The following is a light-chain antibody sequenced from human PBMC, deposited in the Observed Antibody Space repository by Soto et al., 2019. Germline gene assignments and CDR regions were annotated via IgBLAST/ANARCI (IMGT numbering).Light chain of an antibody. V-gene: IGKV1-33*01. CDR2: DAS. CDR3: QQYDNLPT. J-gene: IGKJ5*01. CDR1: QDIINY. Sequence: DIQMTQSPSYLSASVGARVTITCQASQDIINYLNWYQQKPGKAPKLLIYDASNLETWVPSRFSGSGSGTDFTFTIISLQPEDIATYYCQQYDNLPTFGQGTRLEMK.